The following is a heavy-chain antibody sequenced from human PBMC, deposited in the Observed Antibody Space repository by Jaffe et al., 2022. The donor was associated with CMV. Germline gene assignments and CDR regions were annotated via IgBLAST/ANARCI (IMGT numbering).Heavy chain of an antibody. CDR2: INHSGST. J-gene: IGHJ4*02. Sequence: QVQLQQWGAGLLKPSETLSLTCAVYGGSFSGYYWSWIRQPPGKGLEWIGEINHSGSTNYNPSLKSRVTISVDTSKNQFSLKLSSVTAADTAVYYCATRSKMVYAAYYFDYWGQGTLVTVSS. D-gene: IGHD2-8*01. CDR3: ATRSKMVYAAYYFDY. V-gene: IGHV4-34*01. CDR1: GGSFSGYY.